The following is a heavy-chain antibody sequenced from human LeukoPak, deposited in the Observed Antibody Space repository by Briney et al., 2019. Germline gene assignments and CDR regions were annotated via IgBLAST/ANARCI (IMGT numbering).Heavy chain of an antibody. J-gene: IGHJ5*01. CDR2: ISGSGHDI. D-gene: IGHD6-6*01. V-gene: IGHV3-11*04. CDR1: GFTFSDSY. CDR3: TRDPRHFDS. Sequence: GGSLRLSCAASGFTFSDSYMTWVRQAPGKGVEWVAYISGSGHDINYSDSVKGRFTISRNHAKNSLYLQMSSLRVKDTAVYYCTRDPRHFDSCGQGTLVTVSS.